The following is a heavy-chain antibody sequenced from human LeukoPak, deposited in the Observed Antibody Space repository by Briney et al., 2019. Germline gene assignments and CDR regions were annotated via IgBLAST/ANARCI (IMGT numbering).Heavy chain of an antibody. Sequence: SETLSLTCTVSGGSVSSSSYYWGWVRQPPGEGLEWIGSIYYSGSTYYNPSLKSRVTISVDTSKNQFSLKLSSVTAADTAVYYCARDGSAVEDDAFDIWGQGTMVTVSS. CDR2: IYYSGST. CDR1: GGSVSSSSYY. D-gene: IGHD3-10*01. V-gene: IGHV4-39*07. J-gene: IGHJ3*02. CDR3: ARDGSAVEDDAFDI.